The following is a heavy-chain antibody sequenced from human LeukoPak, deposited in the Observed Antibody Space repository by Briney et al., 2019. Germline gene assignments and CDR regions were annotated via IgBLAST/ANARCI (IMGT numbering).Heavy chain of an antibody. V-gene: IGHV1-69*13. Sequence: ASVKVSCKASNYAFTSYGISWVRQAPGQGLEWMGGIIPIFGTANYAQKFQGRVTITADESTSTAYMELSSLRSKDTAVYYCARDGSTSWGYMDVWGKGTAVTVSS. CDR3: ARDGSTSWGYMDV. D-gene: IGHD2-2*01. CDR2: IIPIFGTA. J-gene: IGHJ6*03. CDR1: NYAFTSYG.